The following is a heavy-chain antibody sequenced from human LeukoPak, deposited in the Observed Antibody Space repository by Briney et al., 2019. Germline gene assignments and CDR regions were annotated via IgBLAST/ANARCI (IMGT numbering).Heavy chain of an antibody. CDR3: ARDTSEGDYAWWFDP. CDR1: GYTFTSYG. V-gene: IGHV1-18*01. J-gene: IGHJ5*02. D-gene: IGHD3-16*01. CDR2: ISAYNGNT. Sequence: ASVKVSCKASGYTFTSYGISWVRQAPGQGLEWMGWISAYNGNTNYAQKLQGRVTMTTDTSTSTAYMELRSLRSDDTAVYFCARDTSEGDYAWWFDPWGQGTLVTVAS.